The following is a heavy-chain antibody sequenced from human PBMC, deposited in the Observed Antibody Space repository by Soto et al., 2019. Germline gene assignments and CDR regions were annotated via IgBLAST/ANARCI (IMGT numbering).Heavy chain of an antibody. D-gene: IGHD5-12*01. J-gene: IGHJ2*01. Sequence: QVQLVQSGAEVKKPGSSVKVSCKASGGTFCNYPISWVRQAPGQGLEWMGGIIPIFGTVNYAQKFQGRVTITADESTRTAYIELSSLRSEDTAVYYCARGNHRWLQLWYFDLWGRGTLVTVSS. CDR3: ARGNHRWLQLWYFDL. CDR2: IIPIFGTV. CDR1: GGTFCNYP. V-gene: IGHV1-69*12.